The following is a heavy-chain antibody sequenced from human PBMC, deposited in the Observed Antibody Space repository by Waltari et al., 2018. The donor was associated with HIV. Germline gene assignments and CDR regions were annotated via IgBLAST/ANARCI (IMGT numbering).Heavy chain of an antibody. J-gene: IGHJ6*02. CDR3: ARLTHYYDTSGPDYYYYGMDV. V-gene: IGHV1-18*01. D-gene: IGHD3-22*01. CDR1: GNTFTRYG. CDR2: ISAYNGNT. Sequence: QVQLVQSGAAVKKPGASVTVSCKASGNTFTRYGISWVRQAPGQGLEWMGWISAYNGNTNYAQKLQGRVSMTTETSTSTAYMELRSLRSDDTAVYYCARLTHYYDTSGPDYYYYGMDVWGQGTTVTVSS.